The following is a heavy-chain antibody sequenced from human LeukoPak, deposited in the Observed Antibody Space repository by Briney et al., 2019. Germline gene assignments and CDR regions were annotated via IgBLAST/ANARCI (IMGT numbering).Heavy chain of an antibody. Sequence: GGSLRLSCAASGFTFSSYSMNWVRQAPGKGLEWVSSISSSSSYIYYADSVKGRFTISRDNAKNSLYLQMNSLRAEDTAVYYCARDPGGCSSTSCYGEAFDIWGQGTMVTVSS. D-gene: IGHD2-2*01. CDR2: ISSSSSYI. J-gene: IGHJ3*02. CDR1: GFTFSSYS. CDR3: ARDPGGCSSTSCYGEAFDI. V-gene: IGHV3-21*01.